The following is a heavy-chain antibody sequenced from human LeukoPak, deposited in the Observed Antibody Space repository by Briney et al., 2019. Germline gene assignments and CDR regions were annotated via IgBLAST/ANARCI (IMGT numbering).Heavy chain of an antibody. D-gene: IGHD3-22*01. V-gene: IGHV3-23*01. CDR1: TFTFSNYW. J-gene: IGHJ4*02. CDR3: AKSRGTSSGYSFDY. Sequence: GGSLRLSCAASTFTFSNYWMSWVRQAPGKGLEWVSAISGSGGSTYYADSVKGRFTISRDNSKNTLYLQMNSLRAEDTAVYYCAKSRGTSSGYSFDYWGQGTLVTVSS. CDR2: ISGSGGST.